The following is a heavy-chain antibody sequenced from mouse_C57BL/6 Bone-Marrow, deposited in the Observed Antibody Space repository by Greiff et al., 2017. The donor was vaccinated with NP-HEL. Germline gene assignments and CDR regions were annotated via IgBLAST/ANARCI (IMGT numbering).Heavy chain of an antibody. CDR2: IDPSDSYT. CDR1: GYTFTSYW. Sequence: QVQLQQPGAELVMPGASVKLSCKASGYTFTSYWMHWVKQRPGQGLEWIGEIDPSDSYTNYNQKFKGKSTLTVDKSSSTAYMQLSGLTSEDSAVYYCARSKGAYWGQGTLVTVSA. V-gene: IGHV1-69*01. J-gene: IGHJ3*01. CDR3: ARSKGAY.